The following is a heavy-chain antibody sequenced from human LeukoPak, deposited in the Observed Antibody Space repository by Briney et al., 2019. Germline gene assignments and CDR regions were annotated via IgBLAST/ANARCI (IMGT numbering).Heavy chain of an antibody. J-gene: IGHJ4*02. CDR1: GFTFSSYW. CDR2: IKQDGSEK. V-gene: IGHV3-7*03. Sequence: GGSLRLSCAASGFTFSSYWMSWVRQAPGKGLEWVANIKQDGSEKYYVDSVKGRFTISRDNSKNTLYLQMNSLRAEDTAVYYCAALGSAVRGSPPTDYWGQGTLVTVSS. CDR3: AALGSAVRGSPPTDY. D-gene: IGHD3-10*01.